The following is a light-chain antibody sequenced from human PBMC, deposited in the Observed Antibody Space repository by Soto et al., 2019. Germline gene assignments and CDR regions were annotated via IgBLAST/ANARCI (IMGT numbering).Light chain of an antibody. CDR1: SGDVGFYDF. CDR3: ASYTGSSTYL. Sequence: QSALTQPASMSGSPGQSITISCTGTSGDVGFYDFVSWYQQHPGKVPRLIIYGVTKRPSGVSHRFYGSKSGNTASLTISGLQVEDEADYSCASYTGSSTYLFGGGTKLTVL. CDR2: GVT. J-gene: IGLJ3*02. V-gene: IGLV2-14*03.